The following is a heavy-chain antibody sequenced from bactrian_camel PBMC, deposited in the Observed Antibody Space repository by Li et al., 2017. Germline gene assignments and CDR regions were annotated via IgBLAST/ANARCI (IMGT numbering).Heavy chain of an antibody. V-gene: IGHV3S53*01. CDR1: GPAHLKNC. Sequence: HVQLVESGGGSVQAGGSLSLSCAVSGPAHLKNCMGWVRQAPGKEREGVAVIDSDGSTSYADSVKGRFTISQDNAKNTLTLQMNSLKPEDTAVYYCMRALVDWGQGTQVTVS. CDR2: IDSDGST. D-gene: IGHD1*01. CDR3: MRALVD. J-gene: IGHJ4*01.